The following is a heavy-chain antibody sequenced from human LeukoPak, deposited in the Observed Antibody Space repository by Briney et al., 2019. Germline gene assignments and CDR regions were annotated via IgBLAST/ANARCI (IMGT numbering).Heavy chain of an antibody. V-gene: IGHV3-30*18. CDR1: GFTFSSYG. CDR3: AKDLYQLLYYFDY. D-gene: IGHD2-2*01. Sequence: GGSLRLSCAASGFTFSSYGMHWVRQAPGKGLEWVAVISYDGSNKYYAGSVKGRFTISRDNSKNTLYLQMNSLRAEDTAVYYCAKDLYQLLYYFDYWGQGTLATVSP. J-gene: IGHJ4*02. CDR2: ISYDGSNK.